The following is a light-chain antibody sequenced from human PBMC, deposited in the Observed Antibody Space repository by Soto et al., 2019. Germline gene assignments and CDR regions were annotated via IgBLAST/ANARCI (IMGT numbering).Light chain of an antibody. J-gene: IGLJ1*01. V-gene: IGLV2-14*01. Sequence: QSVLTQPASVSGSPGQSVTISCTGTSSDIGHYDYVSWYQQHPGKAPKLMIYQVSKRPSGVSNRYSGSKSGNSASLTISGLQADDEADYYCCSLTASHTFVFGSGTKLTVL. CDR3: CSLTASHTFV. CDR1: SSDIGHYDY. CDR2: QVS.